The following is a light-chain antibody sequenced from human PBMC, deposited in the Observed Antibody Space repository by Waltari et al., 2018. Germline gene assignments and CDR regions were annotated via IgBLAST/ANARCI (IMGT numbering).Light chain of an antibody. J-gene: IGKJ3*01. CDR1: QNIGHS. V-gene: IGKV1-39*01. CDR3: QQTSRTPFT. Sequence: DIQMTQSPSSLSASVGDRLTITCRASQNIGHSLSWYRQKPGKAPNLLIYTTSNLQSGVPSRFSGSGSGTDFTLSISSLQLEDFATYYRQQTSRTPFTFGPGTKVDL. CDR2: TTS.